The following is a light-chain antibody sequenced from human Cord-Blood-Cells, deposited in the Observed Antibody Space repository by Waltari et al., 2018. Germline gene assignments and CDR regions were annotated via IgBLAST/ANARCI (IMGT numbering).Light chain of an antibody. CDR2: DGS. CDR3: QQYDNLYT. V-gene: IGKV1-33*01. CDR1: QDISNY. J-gene: IGKJ2*01. Sequence: DIQMTPSPSSLSAFVVERVTITCQTNQDISNYFSWYQQKPGKAPKLLIYDGSSLETGVRPRFSGSGSGRDCTFTISRLQREDSATNYCQQYDNLYTFGQRTKLDIK.